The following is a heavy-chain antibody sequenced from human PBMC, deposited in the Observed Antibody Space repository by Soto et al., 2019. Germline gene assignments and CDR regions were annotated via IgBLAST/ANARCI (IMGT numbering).Heavy chain of an antibody. J-gene: IGHJ4*02. CDR3: ARHQYCSGGACYWPLDY. Sequence: GESLKISCEGSGYSFTTYWITWVRQMPGKGLEWMGRIDPSNSYTNYSPSFEGHVTISADKSISTAYLQWSSLKASDTAMYYCARHQYCSGGACYWPLDYWGQGTLVTVSS. D-gene: IGHD2-15*01. CDR2: IDPSNSYT. CDR1: GYSFTTYW. V-gene: IGHV5-10-1*01.